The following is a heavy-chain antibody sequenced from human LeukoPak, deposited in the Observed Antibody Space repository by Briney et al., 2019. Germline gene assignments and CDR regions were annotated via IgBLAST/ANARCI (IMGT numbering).Heavy chain of an antibody. CDR1: GGSISSYY. CDR2: IYSSGST. D-gene: IGHD5-18*01. V-gene: IGHV4-59*01. Sequence: PSETLSLTCTVSGGSISSYYWSWIRQPPGKGLEWIGYIYSSGSTNYNPSLKSRVIISVDTSNNQFSLKLSSVTAADTAVYYCARGHSYGYGWFDPWGQGTLVTVSS. CDR3: ARGHSYGYGWFDP. J-gene: IGHJ5*02.